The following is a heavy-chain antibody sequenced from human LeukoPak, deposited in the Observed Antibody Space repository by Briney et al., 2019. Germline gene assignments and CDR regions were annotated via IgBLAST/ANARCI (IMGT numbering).Heavy chain of an antibody. D-gene: IGHD3-10*01. CDR1: GFSFRSYG. V-gene: IGHV3-23*01. J-gene: IGHJ3*02. Sequence: GGTLRLSCAASGFSFRSYGMSWVRQAPGKGLEWVSLISGSGESTYYADSVKGRFTISRDDSKNTLYLQVNSLRAEDTAVYYCAKGTTYYYGSGEAAFDIWGQGTMATVSS. CDR3: AKGTTYYYGSGEAAFDI. CDR2: ISGSGEST.